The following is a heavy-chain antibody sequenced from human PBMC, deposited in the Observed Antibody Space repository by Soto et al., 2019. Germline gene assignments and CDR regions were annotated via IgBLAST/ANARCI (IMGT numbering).Heavy chain of an antibody. Sequence: EVQLVESGGGWVKPGGSLTLSCVASGFTFGDAWMNWVRQAAGKGLEWVGHVKTKSEGETTDYAAPVKGRFTIWRDDSKNPLYLKRNSLKSEDTGKYFCTTLGPSWGQGTQVTVSS. CDR2: VKTKSEGETT. CDR3: TTLGPS. V-gene: IGHV3-15*07. J-gene: IGHJ5*02. CDR1: GFTFGDAW.